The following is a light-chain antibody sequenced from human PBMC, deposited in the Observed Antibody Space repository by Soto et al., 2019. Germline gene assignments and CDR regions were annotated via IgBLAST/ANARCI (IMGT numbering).Light chain of an antibody. V-gene: IGKV2-28*01. CDR3: MQALQTPLT. CDR1: QSLLDSNGNNH. Sequence: DIVMTQSPLSLPVIPGEPASISCWTSQSLLDSNGNNHLNWYLQKPGQSPQVLIYLGSNRASGVHDRFSGSGSGTDFTLKISRVEAEEVGVYYCMQALQTPLTFGQGTRLEIK. J-gene: IGKJ5*01. CDR2: LGS.